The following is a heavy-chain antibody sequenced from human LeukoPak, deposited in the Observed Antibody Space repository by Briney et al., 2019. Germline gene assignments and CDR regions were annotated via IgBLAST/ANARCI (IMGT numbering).Heavy chain of an antibody. CDR3: ARVVPLAAGYDRAGYYFDY. V-gene: IGHV1-69*05. Sequence: SVKVSCKASGGTFSSYAISWVRQAPGQGLEWMGGIIPIFGTANYAQKFQGRVTITTDESTSTAYMELSSLRSVDTAVYYCARVVPLAAGYDRAGYYFDYWGQGTLVTVSS. CDR2: IIPIFGTA. J-gene: IGHJ4*02. D-gene: IGHD3-22*01. CDR1: GGTFSSYA.